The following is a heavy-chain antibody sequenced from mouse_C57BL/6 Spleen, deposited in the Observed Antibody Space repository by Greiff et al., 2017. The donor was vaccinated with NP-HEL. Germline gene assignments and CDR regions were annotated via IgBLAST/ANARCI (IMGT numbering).Heavy chain of an antibody. V-gene: IGHV1-22*01. CDR3: ARGGVYYEYASFAY. J-gene: IGHJ3*01. CDR1: GYTFTDYN. Sequence: EVQLQQSGPELVKPGASVKMSCKASGYTFTDYNMHWVKQSHGKSLEWIGYINPNNGGTSYNQKFKGKATLTVNKSSSTAYMELRSLTSEDSAVYFCARGGVYYEYASFAYWGQGTLVTVSA. D-gene: IGHD2-4*01. CDR2: INPNNGGT.